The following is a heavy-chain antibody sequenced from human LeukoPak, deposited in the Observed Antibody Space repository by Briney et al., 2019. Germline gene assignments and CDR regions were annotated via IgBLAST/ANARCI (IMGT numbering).Heavy chain of an antibody. CDR1: GFTFSSYG. CDR3: AKAGRLYYYDSSGYYKHYYYYYYMDV. V-gene: IGHV3-30*02. Sequence: GGSLRLSCAASGFTFSSYGMHWVREAPGKGLEWVAFIRYDGSNKYYADSVKGRFTISRDNSKNTLYLQMNSLRAEDTAVYYCAKAGRLYYYDSSGYYKHYYYYYYMDVWGKGTTVTISS. D-gene: IGHD3-22*01. CDR2: IRYDGSNK. J-gene: IGHJ6*03.